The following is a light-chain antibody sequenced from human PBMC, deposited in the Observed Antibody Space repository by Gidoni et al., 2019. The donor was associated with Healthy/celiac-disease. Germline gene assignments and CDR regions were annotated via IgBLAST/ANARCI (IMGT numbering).Light chain of an antibody. V-gene: IGKV3-15*01. J-gene: IGKJ2*03. CDR1: QTISRS. CDR2: GAS. CDR3: HQYFHWPYS. Sequence: EIVMTQSPATLSASPGDRVTLSCRASQTISRSLAWYQQKTGQAPSLLIYGASTRATGIPARFSGSGSGTEFTLTISSLQSEDISVYYCHQYFHWPYSFXQXTKLXIK.